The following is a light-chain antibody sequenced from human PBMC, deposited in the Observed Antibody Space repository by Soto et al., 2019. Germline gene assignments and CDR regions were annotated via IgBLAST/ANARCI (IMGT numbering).Light chain of an antibody. V-gene: IGKV1-39*01. CDR3: QQSYSTPYT. Sequence: DIQMTQSPSSLSASAGDRVTITCRASQSIRSYLNWYQQKPGKAPQVMIYGTSSLQSGVPSRFSGSGSGADFTLTISSLHPEDFATYYCQQSYSTPYTFGQGTKLEIK. J-gene: IGKJ2*01. CDR2: GTS. CDR1: QSIRSY.